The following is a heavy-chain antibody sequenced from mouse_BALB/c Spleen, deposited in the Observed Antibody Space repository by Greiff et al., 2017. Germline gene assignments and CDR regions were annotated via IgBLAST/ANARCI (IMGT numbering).Heavy chain of an antibody. J-gene: IGHJ2*01. CDR1: GFTFSSYA. CDR2: ISSGGSYT. CDR3: ARADYYGSSWFDY. D-gene: IGHD1-1*01. Sequence: EVQGVESGGGLVKPGGSLKLSCAASGFTFSSYAMSWVRQSPEKRLEWVAEISSGGSYTYYPDTVTGRFTISRDNAKNTLYLEMSSLRSEDTAMYYCARADYYGSSWFDYWGQGTTLTVSS. V-gene: IGHV5-9-4*01.